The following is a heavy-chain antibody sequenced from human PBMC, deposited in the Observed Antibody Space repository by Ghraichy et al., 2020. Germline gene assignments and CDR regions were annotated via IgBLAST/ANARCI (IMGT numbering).Heavy chain of an antibody. Sequence: ASVKVSCKVSGYTLTELSMHWVRQAPGKGLEWMGGFDPEDGETIYAQKFQGRVTMTEDTSTDTAYMELSSLRSEDTAVYYCASLREARGVSSTSSGWPYFDYWGQGTLVTVSS. CDR2: FDPEDGET. CDR3: ASLREARGVSSTSSGWPYFDY. D-gene: IGHD6-19*01. V-gene: IGHV1-24*01. CDR1: GYTLTELS. J-gene: IGHJ4*02.